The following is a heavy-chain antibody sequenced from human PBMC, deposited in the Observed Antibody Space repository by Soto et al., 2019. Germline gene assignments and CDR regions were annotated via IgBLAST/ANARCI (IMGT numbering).Heavy chain of an antibody. V-gene: IGHV4-39*01. CDR1: GGSISSSSYY. J-gene: IGHJ6*02. CDR2: IYYSGST. D-gene: IGHD1-7*01. CDR3: ARVTGTTRYYYYYGMDV. Sequence: SETLSLTCTVSGGSISSSSYYWGWIRQPPGKGLEWIGSIYYSGSTYYNPSLKSPVTISVGTSKNQFSLKLSSVTAADTAVYYCARVTGTTRYYYYYGMDVWGQGTTVTVSS.